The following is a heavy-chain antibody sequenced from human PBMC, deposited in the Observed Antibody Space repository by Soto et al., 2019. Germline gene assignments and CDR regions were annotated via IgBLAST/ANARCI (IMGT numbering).Heavy chain of an antibody. CDR1: GFSVNSDY. Sequence: EVQLVESGGGLVQPGGSLRLSCAASGFSVNSDYMTWVRQAPGKGLEWVSVIYSGGSTYYTDSVKGRFTMSRDNSKNTLDLQMSSLRAEDTAVYYCARAPLYGGQAYWGQGTLVTVSS. J-gene: IGHJ4*02. CDR3: ARAPLYGGQAY. V-gene: IGHV3-66*01. D-gene: IGHD4-17*01. CDR2: IYSGGST.